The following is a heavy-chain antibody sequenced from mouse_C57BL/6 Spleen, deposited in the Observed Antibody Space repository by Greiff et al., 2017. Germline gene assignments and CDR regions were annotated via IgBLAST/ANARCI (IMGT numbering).Heavy chain of an antibody. CDR2: INPNHGTT. D-gene: IGHD2-5*01. CDR3: ARSDYYSNLYAMDY. CDR1: GYSFTDYN. Sequence: VQLQQSGPELVKPGASVKISCKASGYSFTDYNMNWVKQSNGKSLEWIGVINPNHGTTSYNQKFKGKATLTVDQSSSTAYMQLNSLTSEDSAVYYCARSDYYSNLYAMDYWGQGTSVTVSS. V-gene: IGHV1-39*01. J-gene: IGHJ4*01.